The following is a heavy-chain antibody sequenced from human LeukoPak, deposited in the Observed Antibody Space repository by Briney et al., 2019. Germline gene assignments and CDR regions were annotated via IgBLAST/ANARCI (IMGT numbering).Heavy chain of an antibody. CDR2: IYYSGST. Sequence: SETLSLTCNVSGGSINTYYWTWIRHPPGKGLEWIGYIYYSGSTNYNPSLKSRVTMSVDTSKNQFSLKLSSVTAADTAVYYCARDSPESYGDYGVGYYMDVWGKGTTVTISS. J-gene: IGHJ6*03. D-gene: IGHD4-17*01. CDR3: ARDSPESYGDYGVGYYMDV. V-gene: IGHV4-59*12. CDR1: GGSINTYY.